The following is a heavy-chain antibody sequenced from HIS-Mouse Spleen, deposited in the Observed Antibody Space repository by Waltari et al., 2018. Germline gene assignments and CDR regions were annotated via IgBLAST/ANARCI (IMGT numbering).Heavy chain of an antibody. CDR3: AREFGLLPPISSRDYDAFDI. CDR1: GGSISSSSYY. J-gene: IGHJ3*02. V-gene: IGHV4-39*07. D-gene: IGHD3-10*01. Sequence: QLQLQESGPGLVKPSETLSLTCTVSGGSISSSSYYRRWIRQPPGKGLEWIGSIYYSGSTYYNPSLKSRVTISVDTSKNQFSLKLSSVTAADTAVYYCAREFGLLPPISSRDYDAFDIWGQGTMVTVSS. CDR2: IYYSGST.